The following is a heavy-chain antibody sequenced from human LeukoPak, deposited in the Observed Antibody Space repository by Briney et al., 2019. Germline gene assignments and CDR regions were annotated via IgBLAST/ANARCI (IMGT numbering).Heavy chain of an antibody. J-gene: IGHJ4*02. Sequence: KPSETLSLTCAVYGGSFSGYYWSWIRQPPGKGLEWIGEINHSGSTNYNPSLKSRVTISVDTSKNQFSLKLSSVTAADTAVYYCARLQTDYGGNYWGQGTLVTVSS. CDR2: INHSGST. CDR1: GGSFSGYY. D-gene: IGHD4-23*01. CDR3: ARLQTDYGGNY. V-gene: IGHV4-34*01.